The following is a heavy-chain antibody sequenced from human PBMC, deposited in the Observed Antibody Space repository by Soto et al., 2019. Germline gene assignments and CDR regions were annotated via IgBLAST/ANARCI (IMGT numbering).Heavy chain of an antibody. CDR3: ARRGDYELNAFDI. CDR1: GGSISSSSYY. D-gene: IGHD4-17*01. CDR2: IYYSGST. V-gene: IGHV4-39*01. J-gene: IGHJ3*02. Sequence: SETLSLTCTVSGGSISSSSYYWGWIRQPPGKGLEWIGSIYYSGSTYYNPSLKSRVTISVDTSKNQFSLKLSSVTAADTAVYYCARRGDYELNAFDIWGQGTMVTVSS.